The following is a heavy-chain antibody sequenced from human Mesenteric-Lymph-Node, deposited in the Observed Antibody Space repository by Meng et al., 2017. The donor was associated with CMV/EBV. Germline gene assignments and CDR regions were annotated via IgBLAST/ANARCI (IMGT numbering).Heavy chain of an antibody. CDR3: AKDRGDYGGNPFDY. CDR2: IRYDGSNK. Sequence: SLWVRQAPGKGLEWVAFIRYDGSNKYYADSVKGRFTISRDNSKNTLSLQMNSLRAEDTAVYYCAKDRGDYGGNPFDYWGQGTLVTVSS. J-gene: IGHJ4*02. D-gene: IGHD4-23*01. V-gene: IGHV3-30*02.